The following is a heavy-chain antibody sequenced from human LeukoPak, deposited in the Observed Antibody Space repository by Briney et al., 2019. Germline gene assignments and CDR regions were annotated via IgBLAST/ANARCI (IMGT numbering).Heavy chain of an antibody. Sequence: PSETLSLTCTVSGGSISSGDYYWSWIRQPPGKGLEWIGYIYYSGSTYYNPSLKSRVTISVDTSKNQFSLKLSSVTAADTAVYYCARHRRYVVVTAMTAFDIWGQGTMVTVSS. V-gene: IGHV4-30-4*08. J-gene: IGHJ3*02. CDR3: ARHRRYVVVTAMTAFDI. CDR2: IYYSGST. CDR1: GGSISSGDYY. D-gene: IGHD2-21*02.